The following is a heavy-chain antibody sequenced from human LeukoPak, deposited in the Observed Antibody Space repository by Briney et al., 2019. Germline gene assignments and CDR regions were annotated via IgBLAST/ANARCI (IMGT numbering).Heavy chain of an antibody. V-gene: IGHV1-18*01. CDR3: ARDGNRRTTYYYGSGSDY. D-gene: IGHD3-10*01. CDR2: ISGYNGNT. J-gene: IGHJ4*02. CDR1: GYTFTIDG. Sequence: ASVKVSCKTSGYTFTIDGLSWVRQAPGQGLEWMGWISGYNGNTKYAQKLQGRVTMTTDTSTSTSYMELRSLRSDDTAVYYCARDGNRRTTYYYGSGSDYWGQGTLVTVSS.